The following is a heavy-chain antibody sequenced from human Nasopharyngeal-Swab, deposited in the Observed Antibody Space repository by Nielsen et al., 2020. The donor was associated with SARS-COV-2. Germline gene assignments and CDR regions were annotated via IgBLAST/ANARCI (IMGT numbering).Heavy chain of an antibody. CDR2: ISYDGSNK. CDR3: ARDRVGWSIDY. Sequence: GGSLRLSCAASGFTFSSYAMHWVRQAPGKGLEWVADISYDGSNKYYADSVKGRFTISRDNSKNTLYLQMNSLRAEDTAVYYCARDRVGWSIDYWGQGTLVTVSS. D-gene: IGHD2-15*01. V-gene: IGHV3-30*04. J-gene: IGHJ4*02. CDR1: GFTFSSYA.